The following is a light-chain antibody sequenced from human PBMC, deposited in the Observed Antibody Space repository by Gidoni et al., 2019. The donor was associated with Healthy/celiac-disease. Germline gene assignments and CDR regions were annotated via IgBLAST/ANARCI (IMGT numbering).Light chain of an antibody. CDR1: SSNIGQGYD. CDR2: GNN. J-gene: IGLJ2*01. Sequence: QSVLTQPPSVSGAPGTRVTISCTESSSNIGQGYDVHWYQQLPGTAPKLLIYGNNNRPSVVPDRFSGSKSGTSASLAITGLQAEDEADYYCQSYDSSLSGSVVFGGGTKLTVL. CDR3: QSYDSSLSGSVV. V-gene: IGLV1-40*01.